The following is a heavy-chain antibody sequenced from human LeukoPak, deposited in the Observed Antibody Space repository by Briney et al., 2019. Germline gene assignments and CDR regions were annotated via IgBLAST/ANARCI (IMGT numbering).Heavy chain of an antibody. Sequence: GASVKVSRKASGGTFSSYAISWVRQAPGQGLEWMGRIIPILGIANYAQKFQGRVTITADKSTSTAYMELSSLRSEDTAVYYCARGKYSGSSPFGYYYYYMDVWGKGTTVTVSS. J-gene: IGHJ6*03. D-gene: IGHD6-6*01. CDR3: ARGKYSGSSPFGYYYYYMDV. CDR2: IIPILGIA. V-gene: IGHV1-69*04. CDR1: GGTFSSYA.